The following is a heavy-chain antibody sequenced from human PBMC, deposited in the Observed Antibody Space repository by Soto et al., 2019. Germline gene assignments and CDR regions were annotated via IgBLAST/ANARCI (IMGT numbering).Heavy chain of an antibody. J-gene: IGHJ4*02. V-gene: IGHV3-23*01. CDR1: GFTFSSYA. D-gene: IGHD3-22*01. Sequence: GGSLRLSCAASGFTFSSYAMSWVRQAPGKGLEWVSAISGSGGSTYYADSVKGRFTISRDNSKNTLYLQMNSLRAEDTAVYYCAKDRAYYYDSSGYYYFDYWGQGTLVTVSS. CDR3: AKDRAYYYDSSGYYYFDY. CDR2: ISGSGGST.